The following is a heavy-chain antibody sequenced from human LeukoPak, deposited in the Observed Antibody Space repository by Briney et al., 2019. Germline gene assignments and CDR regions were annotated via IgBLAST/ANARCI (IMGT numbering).Heavy chain of an antibody. CDR3: TRVSPLGVAATPFDY. Sequence: SETLSLTCTVSGGSISTTNYYWGWIRQSPGKGLEWFGCVYYSGSTYYNPSLKSRVTISVDTSQNQFSLQLTSVTAADTAFYYCTRVSPLGVAATPFDYWGQGTLVTVSS. CDR2: VYYSGST. J-gene: IGHJ4*02. CDR1: GGSISTTNYY. D-gene: IGHD2-15*01. V-gene: IGHV4-39*07.